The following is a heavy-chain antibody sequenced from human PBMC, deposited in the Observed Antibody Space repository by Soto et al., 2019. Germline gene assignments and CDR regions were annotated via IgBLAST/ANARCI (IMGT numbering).Heavy chain of an antibody. Sequence: EVQLVETGGGLIQPGGSLRVSCAASGFSVNSYYMTWVRQAPGKGLEWVSVIDGAGATYYADSVEGRFTISRDNLKNTLYHQMNSLRADDSAVYYCVRGSCGSCHLDGVFYFDYWGQGTLVTVSS. J-gene: IGHJ4*02. D-gene: IGHD2-15*01. CDR2: IDGAGAT. CDR3: VRGSCGSCHLDGVFYFDY. CDR1: GFSVNSYY. V-gene: IGHV3-53*02.